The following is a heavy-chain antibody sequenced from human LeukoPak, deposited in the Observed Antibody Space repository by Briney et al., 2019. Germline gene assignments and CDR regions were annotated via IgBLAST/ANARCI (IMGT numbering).Heavy chain of an antibody. J-gene: IGHJ4*02. CDR3: ARDVRRSYRSRKPVIFDY. D-gene: IGHD1-26*01. V-gene: IGHV4-39*07. CDR1: GGSISSSSYY. CDR2: IYYSGST. Sequence: SETLSLTCTVSGGSISSSSYYWGWIRQPPGKGLEWIGSIYYSGSTYYNPSLKSRVTISVDTSKNQFSLKLSSVTAADTAVYYCARDVRRSYRSRKPVIFDYWGQGTLVTVSS.